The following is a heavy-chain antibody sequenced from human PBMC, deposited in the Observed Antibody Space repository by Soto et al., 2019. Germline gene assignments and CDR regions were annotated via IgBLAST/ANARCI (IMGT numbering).Heavy chain of an antibody. CDR2: ISAYNGNT. CDR3: ARDGNDTIFGVVIDFYYYYGMDV. J-gene: IGHJ6*02. D-gene: IGHD3-3*01. V-gene: IGHV1-18*01. CDR1: GYTFTSYG. Sequence: ASVKVSCKASGYTFTSYGISWVRQAPGQGLEWMGWISAYNGNTNYAQKLQGRVTMTTDTSTSTAYMELRILRSDDTAVYYCARDGNDTIFGVVIDFYYYYGMDVWGQGTTVTVSS.